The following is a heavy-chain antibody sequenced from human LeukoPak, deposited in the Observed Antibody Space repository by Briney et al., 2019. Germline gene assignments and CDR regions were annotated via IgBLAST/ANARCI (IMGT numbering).Heavy chain of an antibody. J-gene: IGHJ4*02. CDR1: GGSINNGGYY. D-gene: IGHD3-10*02. CDR3: ARDVRWSNDY. V-gene: IGHV4-31*03. CDR2: IYYSGSS. Sequence: PSETLSLTCTVSGGSINNGGYYWSWIRQHPGKGLEWIGYIYYSGSSYYNPSLRSRVTISVDTSKNHFSLKLSSVTAADTAVYYCARDVRWSNDYWGQGTLVTVSS.